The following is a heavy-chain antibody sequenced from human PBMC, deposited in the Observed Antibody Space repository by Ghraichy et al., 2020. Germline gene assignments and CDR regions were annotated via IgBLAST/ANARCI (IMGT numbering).Heavy chain of an antibody. CDR2: IKQDGSEK. CDR1: GFTFSSYW. D-gene: IGHD3-16*02. V-gene: IGHV3-7*01. J-gene: IGHJ4*02. Sequence: GGSLRLSCAASGFTFSSYWMSWVRQAPGKGLEWVANIKQDGSEKYYVDSVKGRFTISRDNAKNSLYLQMNSLRAEDTAVYYCARDTYYDYIWGSYRYEGFDYWGQGTLVTVSS. CDR3: ARDTYYDYIWGSYRYEGFDY.